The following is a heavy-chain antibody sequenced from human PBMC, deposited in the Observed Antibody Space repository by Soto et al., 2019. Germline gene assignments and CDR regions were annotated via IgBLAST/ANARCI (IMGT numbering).Heavy chain of an antibody. CDR1: GGSISSGGYY. CDR2: IYYSGST. J-gene: IGHJ4*02. V-gene: IGHV4-31*03. Sequence: QVQLQESGPGLVKPSQTLSLTCTVSGGSISSGGYYWSWIRQHPGKGLEWIGYIYYSGSTYYNPSPKSRVTISVDTSKNQFSRKLSSVTAADTAVYYGARGSSIAARPDYWGQGTLVTVSS. CDR3: ARGSSIAARPDY. D-gene: IGHD6-6*01.